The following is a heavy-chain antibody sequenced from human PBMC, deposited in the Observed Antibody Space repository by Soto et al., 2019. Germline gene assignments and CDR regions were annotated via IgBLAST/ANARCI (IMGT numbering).Heavy chain of an antibody. V-gene: IGHV4-34*01. J-gene: IGHJ4*02. CDR1: GGSFSGYI. CDR3: ARGLISGSHYSGGWYYFDS. Sequence: PSETLSLTCDVYGGSFSGYIWTWIRQTPGKGLQWIGQINHSGSANYNPSLKSRVTISVHTSNSQFSLELSSVTAADTAAYYCARGLISGSHYSGGWYYFDSWGQGTQVTVSS. CDR2: INHSGSA. D-gene: IGHD1-26*01.